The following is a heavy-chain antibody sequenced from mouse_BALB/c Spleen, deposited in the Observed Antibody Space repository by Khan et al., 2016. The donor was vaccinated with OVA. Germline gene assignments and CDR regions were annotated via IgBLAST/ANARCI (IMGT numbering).Heavy chain of an antibody. CDR3: ATSYYYGYYFDY. CDR1: GFTFSSYG. Sequence: VQLKESGGGLVQPGGSRKLSCAASGFTFSSYGMHWVRQAPERGLEWVAYISGDSSTIYYADTVKGRFTISRDNPKKTLVLQMTSLRSEDTAMYYCATSYYYGYYFDYWGQGTTLTVSS. D-gene: IGHD1-1*01. CDR2: ISGDSSTI. V-gene: IGHV5-17*02. J-gene: IGHJ2*01.